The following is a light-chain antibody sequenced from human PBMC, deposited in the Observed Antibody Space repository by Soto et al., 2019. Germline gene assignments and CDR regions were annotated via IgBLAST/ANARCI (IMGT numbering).Light chain of an antibody. CDR1: SSDVVGYNY. Sequence: QSVLTQPPSASGSPGQSVTISCTGTSSDVVGYNYVSWYQQHPGKAPKLMIYEVSKRPSGVPDRFSGSKSGNTASLTVSGLQAEDEADYYCSSYAGSNNYVFGTGTKATVL. J-gene: IGLJ1*01. CDR3: SSYAGSNNYV. CDR2: EVS. V-gene: IGLV2-8*01.